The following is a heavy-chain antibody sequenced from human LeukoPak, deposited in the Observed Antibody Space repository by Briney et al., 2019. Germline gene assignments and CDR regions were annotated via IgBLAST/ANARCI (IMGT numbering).Heavy chain of an antibody. CDR3: ASSSGSYDY. CDR1: GGTFSSYA. V-gene: IGHV1-8*02. D-gene: IGHD1-26*01. J-gene: IGHJ4*02. Sequence: ASVKVSCKASGGTFSSYAISWVRQATGQGLEWMGWMNPNSGNTGYAQKFQGRVTMTRNTSISTAYMELSSLRSEDTAVYYCASSSGSYDYWGQGTLVTVSS. CDR2: MNPNSGNT.